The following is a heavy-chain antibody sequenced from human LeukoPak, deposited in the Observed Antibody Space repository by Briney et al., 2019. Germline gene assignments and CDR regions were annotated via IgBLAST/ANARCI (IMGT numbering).Heavy chain of an antibody. J-gene: IGHJ4*02. CDR3: ARDLFSRRMNYYGSGSYFAY. D-gene: IGHD3-10*01. CDR1: GGSFSSYA. Sequence: SVKVSCKASGGSFSSYAISWVRQAPGQGLEWMGGIIPLFGAPNYAQKFQGRVTITADKSTTTAYMELRSLRSDDTAVYYCARDLFSRRMNYYGSGSYFAYWGQGTLVAVSS. CDR2: IIPLFGAP. V-gene: IGHV1-69*06.